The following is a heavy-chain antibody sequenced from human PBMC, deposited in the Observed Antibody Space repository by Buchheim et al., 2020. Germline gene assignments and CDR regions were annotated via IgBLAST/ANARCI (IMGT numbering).Heavy chain of an antibody. J-gene: IGHJ6*02. CDR1: GFTFSSYG. CDR3: ARETKATSSMDV. V-gene: IGHV3-33*01. D-gene: IGHD1/OR15-1a*01. CDR2: IWYDGSNK. Sequence: QVQLVESGGGVVQPGRSLRLSCAASGFTFSSYGMHWVRQAPGKGLEWVAVIWYDGSNKYYADSVKGRFTISRDNSKNTLSLQMNSLRAEDTAVYYCARETKATSSMDVWGQGTT.